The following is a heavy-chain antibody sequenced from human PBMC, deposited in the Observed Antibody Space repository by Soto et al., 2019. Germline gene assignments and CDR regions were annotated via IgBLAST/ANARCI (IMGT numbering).Heavy chain of an antibody. CDR1: GFTFRSYG. V-gene: IGHV3-30*18. CDR2: ISYDGSNK. D-gene: IGHD1-26*01. CDR3: AKGGVGSTSNAFDI. J-gene: IGHJ3*02. Sequence: QVQLVESGGGVVQPGRSLRLSCAASGFTFRSYGMHWVRQAPAKGLEWVAVISYDGSNKYYADAVKGRFTSSRDNSKNKLYLQMNSLRAEDTAVYYCAKGGVGSTSNAFDIWGQGTMVTVSS.